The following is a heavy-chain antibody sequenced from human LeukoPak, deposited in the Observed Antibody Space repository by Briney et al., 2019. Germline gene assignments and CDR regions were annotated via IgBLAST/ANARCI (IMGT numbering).Heavy chain of an antibody. CDR2: INHSGST. J-gene: IGHJ5*02. V-gene: IGHV4-34*01. CDR3: ARGPVVVPAAMRVRWFDP. D-gene: IGHD2-2*01. CDR1: GGSFSGYY. Sequence: SQTLSLTCAVYGGSFSGYYWSWIRQPPGKGLEWIGEINHSGSTNYNPSLKSRVTISVDTSKNQFSLKLSSVTAADTAVYYCARGPVVVPAAMRVRWFDPWGQGTLVTVSS.